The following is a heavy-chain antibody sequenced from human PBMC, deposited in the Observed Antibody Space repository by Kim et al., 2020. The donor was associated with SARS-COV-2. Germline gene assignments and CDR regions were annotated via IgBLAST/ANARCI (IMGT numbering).Heavy chain of an antibody. V-gene: IGHV6-1*01. D-gene: IGHD6-13*01. Sequence: NDYAVSVKSRVTINPDTSKNQFSLQLNSLTPEDTAVYYCARYSSTWSFDFWGQGTLVTVSS. J-gene: IGHJ4*02. CDR2: N. CDR3: ARYSSTWSFDF.